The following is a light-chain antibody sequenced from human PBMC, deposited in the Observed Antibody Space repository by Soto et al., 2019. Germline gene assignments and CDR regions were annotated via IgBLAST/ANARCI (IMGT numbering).Light chain of an antibody. V-gene: IGKV3-20*01. Sequence: EVVLTQSPGTLSLSPGERATLSCRASESVSRNFLAWYQQKPAQAPRLLIYGASSRATGIPDRFSGSGSGTDFTLTISRLEPEDFAVYYCQQYGSSPYTFGQGTKVEIK. J-gene: IGKJ2*01. CDR1: ESVSRNF. CDR3: QQYGSSPYT. CDR2: GAS.